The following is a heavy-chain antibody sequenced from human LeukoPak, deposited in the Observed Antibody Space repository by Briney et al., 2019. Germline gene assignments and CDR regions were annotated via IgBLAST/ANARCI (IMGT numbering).Heavy chain of an antibody. Sequence: GGSLRLSCAASGFTFSSYAMSWVRQAPGKGLEWVSAISGSGGSTYYADSVKGRFTISRDNSKNTLYLQMNSLRAEDTAVYYCAKDGLYCGGDCWFLWFDPWGQGTLVTVSS. CDR2: ISGSGGST. V-gene: IGHV3-23*01. CDR1: GFTFSSYA. D-gene: IGHD2-21*02. CDR3: AKDGLYCGGDCWFLWFDP. J-gene: IGHJ5*02.